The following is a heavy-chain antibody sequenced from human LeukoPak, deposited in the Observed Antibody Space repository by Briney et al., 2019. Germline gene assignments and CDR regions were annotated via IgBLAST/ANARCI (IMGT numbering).Heavy chain of an antibody. CDR2: MCYDGKT. CDR3: ARLKDGADYIDY. Sequence: SETLSLTCSVSGGSVGISPYCWDWIRQPQGKGLEWIGGMCYDGKTYYTASLESRVTVSVDMSENQFSLNLHSVTAADTAVYFCARLKDGADYIDYWGQGSLVTVSS. J-gene: IGHJ4*02. V-gene: IGHV4-39*01. CDR1: GGSVGISPYC. D-gene: IGHD5-24*01.